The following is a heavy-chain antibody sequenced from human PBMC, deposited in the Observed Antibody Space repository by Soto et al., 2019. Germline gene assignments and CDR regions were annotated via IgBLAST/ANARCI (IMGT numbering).Heavy chain of an antibody. D-gene: IGHD6-13*01. Sequence: EVQQVESGGGLVQPGGSLRLSCAASGFTFSSYSMNWVRQAPGKGLEWVSYISSSSSTIYYADSVKGRFTISRDNAKNSLYLQMNSLRDEDTAVYYCARDSPYSSSWYDLNWFDPWGQGTLVTVSS. V-gene: IGHV3-48*02. CDR3: ARDSPYSSSWYDLNWFDP. CDR1: GFTFSSYS. CDR2: ISSSSSTI. J-gene: IGHJ5*02.